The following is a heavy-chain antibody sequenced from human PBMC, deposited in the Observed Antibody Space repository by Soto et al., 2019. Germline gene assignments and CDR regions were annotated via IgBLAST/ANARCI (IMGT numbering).Heavy chain of an antibody. CDR1: GGSISSYY. J-gene: IGHJ6*02. CDR3: ARGKEGHYYYGMDV. CDR2: IYYSGST. Sequence: QVQLQESGPGLVKPSETLSLTCPVSGGSISSYYWSWIRQPPGKGLEWIGYIYYSGSTNYNPSLKSRVTISVDTSKNQFSLKLSSVTAADTAVYYCARGKEGHYYYGMDVWGQGTTVTVSS. V-gene: IGHV4-59*01.